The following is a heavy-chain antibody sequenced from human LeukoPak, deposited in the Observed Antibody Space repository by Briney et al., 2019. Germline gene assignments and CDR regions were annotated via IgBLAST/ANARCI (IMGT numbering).Heavy chain of an antibody. V-gene: IGHV1-24*01. CDR1: GYTLTELS. Sequence: ASVKVSCKVSGYTLTELSMHWVRQAPGKGLEWMGGFDPEDGETIYAQKFQGRVTMTEDTSTDTAYMELSSLGSEDTAVYYCATASWRQWLVPPKGTDKYYFDYWGQGTLVTVSS. J-gene: IGHJ4*02. D-gene: IGHD6-19*01. CDR2: FDPEDGET. CDR3: ATASWRQWLVPPKGTDKYYFDY.